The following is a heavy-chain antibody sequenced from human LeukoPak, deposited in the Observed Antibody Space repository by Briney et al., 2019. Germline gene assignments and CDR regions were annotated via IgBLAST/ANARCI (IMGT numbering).Heavy chain of an antibody. Sequence: GGSLRLSCAASGFTFSNYEMNWVRQAPEKGLEWVSYISTSGATMFYADSVKGRFTISKDNAKNSVYLQMHSLRAEDTALYYCARTYYDDLGYWGRGTLVTVSS. D-gene: IGHD4-17*01. J-gene: IGHJ4*02. CDR3: ARTYYDDLGY. CDR1: GFTFSNYE. CDR2: ISTSGATM. V-gene: IGHV3-48*03.